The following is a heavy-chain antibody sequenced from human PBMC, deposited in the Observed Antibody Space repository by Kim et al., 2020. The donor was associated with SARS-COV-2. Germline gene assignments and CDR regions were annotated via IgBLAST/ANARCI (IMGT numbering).Heavy chain of an antibody. CDR2: ISGSTGYT. D-gene: IGHD2-2*01. Sequence: GGSLRLSCAASGFTFSDYYMSWIRQAPGQGLEWLSYISGSTGYTNYADSVKGRFTISSDNANHSLYLQMNSLRAEDTAVYYCARAWDGAASMYAFDLWG. J-gene: IGHJ3*01. CDR3: ARAWDGAASMYAFDL. V-gene: IGHV3-11*05. CDR1: GFTFSDYY.